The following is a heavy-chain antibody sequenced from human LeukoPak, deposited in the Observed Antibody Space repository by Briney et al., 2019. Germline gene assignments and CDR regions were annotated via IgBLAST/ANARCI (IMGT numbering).Heavy chain of an antibody. CDR3: ARGSNEDIVVVPAAPEGYYYYMDV. CDR1: GYTFTSYA. J-gene: IGHJ6*03. V-gene: IGHV1-3*01. Sequence: GASVKVSCKASGYTFTSYAMHWVRQAPGQRLEWMGWINAGNGNTKYSQKFQGRVTITRDTSASTAYMELSSLRSEDTAVYYCARGSNEDIVVVPAAPEGYYYYMDVWGKGTTVTVSS. D-gene: IGHD2-2*01. CDR2: INAGNGNT.